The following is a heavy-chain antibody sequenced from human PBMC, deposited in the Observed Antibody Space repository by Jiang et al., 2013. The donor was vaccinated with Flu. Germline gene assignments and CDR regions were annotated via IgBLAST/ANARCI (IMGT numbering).Heavy chain of an antibody. V-gene: IGHV1-18*01. CDR2: ISAYNGNT. CDR3: ARDTDSISWTTLYYYYSAMDV. D-gene: IGHD3-3*02. J-gene: IGHJ6*02. Sequence: SGYTFTSYGINWVRQAPGQGLKWMGWISAYNGNTNYAQILQGRVTMTTDTSTSTAYMELRSLRSDDTAVYYCARDTDSISWTTLYYYYSAMDVWGQGTTVTVSS. CDR1: GYTFTSYG.